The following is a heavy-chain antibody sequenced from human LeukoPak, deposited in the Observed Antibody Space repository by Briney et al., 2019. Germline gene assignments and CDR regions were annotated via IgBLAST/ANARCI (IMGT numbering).Heavy chain of an antibody. J-gene: IGHJ4*02. V-gene: IGHV5-51*01. D-gene: IGHD6-13*01. CDR3: ARLSWDQYFFDY. Sequence: GESLKIFCRGSGYTFSNYWIGWVRQMPGKGLEWMAIIFPGDSDRRYSPSFQGQVTISADRSIRTAYLRWSSLKASDTAIYYCARLSWDQYFFDYWGQGTLVTVSS. CDR1: GYTFSNYW. CDR2: IFPGDSDR.